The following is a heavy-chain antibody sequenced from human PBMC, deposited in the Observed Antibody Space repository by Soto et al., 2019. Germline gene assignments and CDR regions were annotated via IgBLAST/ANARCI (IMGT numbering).Heavy chain of an antibody. D-gene: IGHD3-22*01. Sequence: ASVKVSCKASGGTFSSYAISWVRQAPGQGLEWVGGIIPIFGTANYAQKFQGRVTITADESTSTAYMELSSLRSEDTAVYYCVRDDNYYEALTYWGQGTLVTVSS. CDR1: GGTFSSYA. J-gene: IGHJ4*02. V-gene: IGHV1-69*13. CDR2: IIPIFGTA. CDR3: VRDDNYYEALTY.